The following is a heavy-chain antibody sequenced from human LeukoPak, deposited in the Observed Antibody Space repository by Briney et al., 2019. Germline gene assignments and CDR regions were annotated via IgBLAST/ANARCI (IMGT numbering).Heavy chain of an antibody. CDR1: GFTFSSYW. J-gene: IGHJ4*02. CDR2: IKQDGSEK. V-gene: IGHV3-7*01. CDR3: ARDQESIAAAHDY. Sequence: GGSLRLSCAASGFTFSSYWMSWVRQAPGKGLEWVANIKQDGSEKYYVDSVKGRFTISRDNAKNSLYLQMNSLRDEDTAVYYCARDQESIAAAHDYWGQGTLVTVSS. D-gene: IGHD6-13*01.